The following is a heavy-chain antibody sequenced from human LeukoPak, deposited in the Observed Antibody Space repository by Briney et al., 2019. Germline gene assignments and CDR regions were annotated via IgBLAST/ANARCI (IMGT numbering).Heavy chain of an antibody. Sequence: GGSLRLSCAASGFTFSSYAMHWVRQAPGKGLEYVSAISSNGGSTYYANSVKGRFTISRDNSKNTLYLQMGSLRAEGMAVYYCASGSAHGVQRGSPAAPFDYWGQGTLVTVSS. J-gene: IGHJ4*02. V-gene: IGHV3-64*01. D-gene: IGHD2-2*01. CDR3: ASGSAHGVQRGSPAAPFDY. CDR2: ISSNGGST. CDR1: GFTFSSYA.